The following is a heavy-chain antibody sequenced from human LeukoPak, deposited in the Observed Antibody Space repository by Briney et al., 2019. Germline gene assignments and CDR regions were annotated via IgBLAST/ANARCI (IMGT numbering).Heavy chain of an antibody. D-gene: IGHD3-22*01. CDR1: GGSFSGYY. V-gene: IGHV4-34*01. Sequence: SETLSLTCAVYGGSFSGYYWSWIRQPPGKGLEWIGEINHSGSTNYNPSLKSRVTISVDTSKNQFSLKLSSVTAADTTVYYCARGSIYSSGPPLDYWGQGTLVTVSS. J-gene: IGHJ4*02. CDR3: ARGSIYSSGPPLDY. CDR2: INHSGST.